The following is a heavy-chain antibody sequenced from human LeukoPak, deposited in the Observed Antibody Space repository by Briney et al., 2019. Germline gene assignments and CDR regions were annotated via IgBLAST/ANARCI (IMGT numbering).Heavy chain of an antibody. CDR3: ARAPRGATLA. CDR2: IYSGGST. Sequence: GGSLRLSCAASGFIVSSNYMSWVRQAPGKGLEWVSVIYSGGSTYYADSVKGRFTISRDNSKNTLYLQMNSLRAEDTAVYYCARAPRGATLAWGQGTLVTVSS. D-gene: IGHD1-26*01. CDR1: GFIVSSNY. V-gene: IGHV3-53*01. J-gene: IGHJ5*02.